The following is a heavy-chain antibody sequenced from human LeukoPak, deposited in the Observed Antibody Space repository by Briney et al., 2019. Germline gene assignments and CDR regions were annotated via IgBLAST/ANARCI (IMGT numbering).Heavy chain of an antibody. CDR3: AKDPIGSSYYGGDS. CDR2: ISGDGGST. CDR1: GFTFSDHY. D-gene: IGHD6-13*01. V-gene: IGHV3-23*01. Sequence: EAGGSLRLSCAASGFTFSDHYMDCVRQAPGKGLEWVSTISGDGGSTYYADSVKGRFTISRDNSKNTLYLQMNSLRAEDTAVYYCAKDPIGSSYYGGDSWGQGTLVTVFS. J-gene: IGHJ4*02.